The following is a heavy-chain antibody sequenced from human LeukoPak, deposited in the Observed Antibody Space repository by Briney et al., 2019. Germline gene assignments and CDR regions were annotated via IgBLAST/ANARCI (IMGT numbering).Heavy chain of an antibody. J-gene: IGHJ6*03. CDR2: IYPDDSNT. Sequence: GESLKISCKGSGYSFTSYWIGWVRQMPGKGLEWMGIIYPDDSNTIYGPSFQGQVTISADKSINTAYLEWSSLKASDTAIYYCARQGAAGKYYYYYMDVWGKGTTVTVSS. CDR3: ARQGAAGKYYYYYMDV. D-gene: IGHD6-13*01. CDR1: GYSFTSYW. V-gene: IGHV5-51*01.